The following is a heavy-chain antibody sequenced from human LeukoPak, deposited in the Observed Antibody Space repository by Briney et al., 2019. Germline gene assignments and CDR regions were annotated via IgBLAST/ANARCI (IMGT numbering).Heavy chain of an antibody. CDR3: ARRSQMATIIDYYGMDV. V-gene: IGHV4-59*08. D-gene: IGHD5-24*01. Sequence: SETLSLTCTVSGGSISSYYWSWIRQPPGKGLEWLGYIYYSGSTNYNPSLKSRVTISVDTSKNQFSLKLSSVTAADTAVYYCARRSQMATIIDYYGMDVWGQGTTVTVSS. J-gene: IGHJ6*02. CDR1: GGSISSYY. CDR2: IYYSGST.